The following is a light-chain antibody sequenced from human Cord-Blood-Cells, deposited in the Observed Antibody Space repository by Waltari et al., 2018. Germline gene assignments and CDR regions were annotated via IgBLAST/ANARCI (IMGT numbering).Light chain of an antibody. J-gene: IGKJ2*01. Sequence: IQMTQSSSSLSASVGDRVPITCRASQSISSYLNWYQQKPGKAPKLLIYAASSLQSGVPSRFSGSGSGTDFTLTISSLQPEDFATYYCQQSYSTPYTFGQGTKLEIK. CDR3: QQSYSTPYT. V-gene: IGKV1-39*01. CDR1: QSISSY. CDR2: AAS.